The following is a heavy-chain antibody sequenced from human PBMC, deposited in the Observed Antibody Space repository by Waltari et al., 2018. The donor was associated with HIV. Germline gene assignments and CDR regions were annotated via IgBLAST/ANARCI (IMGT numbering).Heavy chain of an antibody. Sequence: QVQLVESGGGVVQSGGSLSLSCGVSGFDVSAYGIHWVRQAPGKGLEGVAVMSYDGKTFYSDGVKGRFTMSRDTSKNTMFLQMDRLKVGDRGIYHCAKDLNMFYHGSGFDYWGPGTAVSVS. J-gene: IGHJ4*02. V-gene: IGHV3-30*18. CDR3: AKDLNMFYHGSGFDY. D-gene: IGHD3-10*01. CDR1: GFDVSAYG. CDR2: MSYDGKT.